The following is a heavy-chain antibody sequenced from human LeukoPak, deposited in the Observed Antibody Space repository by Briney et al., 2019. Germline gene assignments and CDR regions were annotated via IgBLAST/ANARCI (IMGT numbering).Heavy chain of an antibody. CDR3: ARGANTHFDY. CDR2: IGTAGDT. CDR1: GFTFSNYD. V-gene: IGHV3-13*04. D-gene: IGHD1-26*01. Sequence: PGVSLRLSCAASGFTFSNYDMHWVRQATGKGLEWVSAIGTAGDTYYPGSVRGRFTMSRENAKNSLYLQMNSLTAGDTAVYYCARGANTHFDYWGQGILVTVSS. J-gene: IGHJ4*02.